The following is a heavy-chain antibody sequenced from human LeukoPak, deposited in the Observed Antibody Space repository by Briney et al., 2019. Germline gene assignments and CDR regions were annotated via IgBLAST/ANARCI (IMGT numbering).Heavy chain of an antibody. V-gene: IGHV1-18*01. Sequence: ASVKVSCKASGGTFSSYAISWVRQAPGQGLEWMGWISAYNGNTNYAQKLQGRVTMTEDTSTDTAYMELSSLRSEDTAVYYCARYDYVWGSYLNWGQGTLVTVSS. CDR2: ISAYNGNT. D-gene: IGHD3-16*02. J-gene: IGHJ4*02. CDR3: ARYDYVWGSYLN. CDR1: GGTFSSYA.